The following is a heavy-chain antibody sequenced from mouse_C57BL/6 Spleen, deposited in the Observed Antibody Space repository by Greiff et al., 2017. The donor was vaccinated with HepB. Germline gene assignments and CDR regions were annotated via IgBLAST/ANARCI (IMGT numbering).Heavy chain of an antibody. CDR2: IYPRSGNT. J-gene: IGHJ3*01. D-gene: IGHD2-4*01. CDR1: GYTFTSYG. CDR3: AEGYDYDDPSFAY. Sequence: VQLQQSGAELARPGASVKLSCKASGYTFTSYGISWVKQRTGQGLEWIGEIYPRSGNTYYNEKFKGKVTLTADKSSSTAYMELRSLTSEDSAVYFCAEGYDYDDPSFAYWGQGTLVTVSA. V-gene: IGHV1-81*01.